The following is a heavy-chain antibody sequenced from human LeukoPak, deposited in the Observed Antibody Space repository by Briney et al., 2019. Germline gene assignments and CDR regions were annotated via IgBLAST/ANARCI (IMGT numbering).Heavy chain of an antibody. CDR3: ARVKTPLKPGAVAVFDY. Sequence: SVKVSCKASRGTFSSYAISWVRQAPGPGLEWMGGIIPIFGTANSGHKHQGRVTITRDESTSKAYMKLSSLRSEDTAVYYSARVKTPLKPGAVAVFDYWGQGTLVTVSS. J-gene: IGHJ4*02. CDR1: RGTFSSYA. D-gene: IGHD6-19*01. CDR2: IIPIFGTA. V-gene: IGHV1-69*01.